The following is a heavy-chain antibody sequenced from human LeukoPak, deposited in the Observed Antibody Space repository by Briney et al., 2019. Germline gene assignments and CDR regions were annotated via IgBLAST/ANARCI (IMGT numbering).Heavy chain of an antibody. D-gene: IGHD3-10*01. Sequence: ASVKVSCKAAGYTFTGYYMHWVRQAPGQGLEWMGWINPNSGGTNYAQKFQGRVTMTRDTSITTAYMELSRLRSDDTAVYYCARRYFVSGSYDTDYWGQGTLVTVSS. J-gene: IGHJ4*02. V-gene: IGHV1-2*02. CDR1: GYTFTGYY. CDR3: ARRYFVSGSYDTDY. CDR2: INPNSGGT.